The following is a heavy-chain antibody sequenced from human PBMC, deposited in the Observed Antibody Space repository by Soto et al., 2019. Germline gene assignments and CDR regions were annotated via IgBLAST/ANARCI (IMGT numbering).Heavy chain of an antibody. CDR2: ISGSGGST. Sequence: PVGSLRLCCEASGFTFSSYAMSWVRQAPGKGLEWVSAISGSGGSTYYADSVKGRFTISRDNSKNTLYLQMNSLRAEDTAVYYCAKNGANYYDSSGYLDYWGQGTLVTVSS. CDR3: AKNGANYYDSSGYLDY. V-gene: IGHV3-23*01. J-gene: IGHJ4*02. CDR1: GFTFSSYA. D-gene: IGHD3-22*01.